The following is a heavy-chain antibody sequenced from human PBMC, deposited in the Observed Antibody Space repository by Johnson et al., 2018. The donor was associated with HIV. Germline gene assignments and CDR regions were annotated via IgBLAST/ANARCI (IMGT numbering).Heavy chain of an antibody. D-gene: IGHD5-18*01. J-gene: IGHJ3*02. Sequence: QVQLVESGGGLVQPGGSLRLSCAASGFTFSSYAMSWVRQAPGRGLEWVAFIGYDGSNKYYADSVKGRFTISRDNSKNTLYLQMNSLKTEDTAVYYCTTDKQLWLTVDIWGQGTMVTVSS. CDR3: TTDKQLWLTVDI. V-gene: IGHV3-30*02. CDR2: IGYDGSNK. CDR1: GFTFSSYA.